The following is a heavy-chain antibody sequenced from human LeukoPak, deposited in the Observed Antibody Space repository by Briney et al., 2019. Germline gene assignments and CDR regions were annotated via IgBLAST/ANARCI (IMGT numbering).Heavy chain of an antibody. CDR1: GFTVSSNY. CDR2: IYSGGST. Sequence: GGSLRLSCAASGFTVSSNYMSWVRQAPGKGLEWVSVIYSGGSTYYADSVEGRFTISRDNSKNTLYLQMNSLRAEDTAVYYCAREGYCSGGSCLGLDYWGQGTLVTVSS. CDR3: AREGYCSGGSCLGLDY. V-gene: IGHV3-53*01. D-gene: IGHD2-15*01. J-gene: IGHJ4*02.